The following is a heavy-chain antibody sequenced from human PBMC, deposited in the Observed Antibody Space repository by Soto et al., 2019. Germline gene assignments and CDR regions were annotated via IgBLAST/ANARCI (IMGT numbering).Heavy chain of an antibody. J-gene: IGHJ6*02. CDR2: ISYDGRNK. CDR1: DFSFRNYG. V-gene: IGHV3-30*18. Sequence: GGSLRLSCVASDFSFRNYGMHWVRQAPGKGPEWVADISYDGRNKYYAESVKGRFTISRDNSKNTLYLQMNSLRSEDTAVYYCAKDWRWEQQIYGMNVWGQGTTVTVSS. D-gene: IGHD1-26*01. CDR3: AKDWRWEQQIYGMNV.